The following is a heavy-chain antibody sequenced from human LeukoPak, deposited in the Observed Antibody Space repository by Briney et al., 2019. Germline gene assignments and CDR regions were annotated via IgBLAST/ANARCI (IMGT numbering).Heavy chain of an antibody. J-gene: IGHJ4*02. D-gene: IGHD3-22*01. V-gene: IGHV2-70*17. Sequence: SGPTLVNPTQTLTLTCTFSGFSLSTSGMCVSWIRQPPGKALEWRARFDWYDDRFYSTSLKTRLTISKDTSKNQVVLTMTNMDPVDTATYFRARSSPNYDSSGYYYKYFDYWGQGTLVTVSS. CDR2: FDWYDDR. CDR1: GFSLSTSGMC. CDR3: ARSSPNYDSSGYYYKYFDY.